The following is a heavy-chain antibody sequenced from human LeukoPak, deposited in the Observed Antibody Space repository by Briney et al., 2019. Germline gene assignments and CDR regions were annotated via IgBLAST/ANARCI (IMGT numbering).Heavy chain of an antibody. J-gene: IGHJ3*02. V-gene: IGHV3-48*03. Sequence: PGGSLRLSCAASGFTFSGYEMNWVRQAPGKGPEWVSYITSSGSAVFYSDSVKGRFTISRDNAENSLYLQMNSLRAEDTAVYYCARDQTAMANSRAFDIWGQGATVTVSS. CDR2: ITSSGSAV. CDR3: ARDQTAMANSRAFDI. CDR1: GFTFSGYE. D-gene: IGHD5-24*01.